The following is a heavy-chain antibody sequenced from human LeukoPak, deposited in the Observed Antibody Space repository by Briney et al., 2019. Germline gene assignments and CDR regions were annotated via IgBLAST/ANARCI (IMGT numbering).Heavy chain of an antibody. CDR1: GYTFTSYY. Sequence: ASVKVSCKASGYTFTSYYMHWVRQAPGKGLEWMGGFDPEDGETIYAQKFQGRVTMTEDTSTDTAYMELSSLRSEDTAVYYCATVDRSPHGDYPDYWGQGTLVTVSS. CDR3: ATVDRSPHGDYPDY. CDR2: FDPEDGET. V-gene: IGHV1-24*01. D-gene: IGHD4-17*01. J-gene: IGHJ4*02.